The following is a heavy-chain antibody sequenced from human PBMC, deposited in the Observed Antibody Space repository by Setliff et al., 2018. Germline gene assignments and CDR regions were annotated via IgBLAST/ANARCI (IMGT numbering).Heavy chain of an antibody. Sequence: PGGSLRLSCTASGFPFGDFAMSWVRQAPGKGLEWVGRVKSKPVSGTVDYAEPVEGRFSTSRDDSRSTVYLQMNSLKTEDTAVYYCTTDCTTTRCTMDVWGKGTTVTVSS. CDR3: TTDCTTTRCTMDV. CDR1: GFPFGDFA. J-gene: IGHJ6*03. CDR2: VKSKPVSGTV. V-gene: IGHV3-15*01. D-gene: IGHD2-2*01.